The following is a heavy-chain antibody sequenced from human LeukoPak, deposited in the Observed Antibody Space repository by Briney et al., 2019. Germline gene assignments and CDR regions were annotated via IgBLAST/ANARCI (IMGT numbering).Heavy chain of an antibody. J-gene: IGHJ5*02. D-gene: IGHD3-3*01. CDR2: ISGSGGST. Sequence: PGGSLRLSCAASGFTFSSYAMSWVRQAPGKGLEWVSAISGSGGSTYYADSVKGRFTISRDNSKNTLYLQMNSLRAEDTAVYYCARAGIHRVGVVNFNWFDPWGQGTLVTVSS. CDR3: ARAGIHRVGVVNFNWFDP. V-gene: IGHV3-23*01. CDR1: GFTFSSYA.